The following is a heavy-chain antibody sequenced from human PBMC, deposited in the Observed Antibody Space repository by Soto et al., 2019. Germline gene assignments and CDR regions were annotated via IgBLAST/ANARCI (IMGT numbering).Heavy chain of an antibody. CDR2: ISSSTI. CDR1: GFTFSSYS. CDR3: ASRIAVAENWFDP. Sequence: GGSLRLSCAASGFTFSSYSMNWVRQAPGKGLEWVSYISSSTIYYADSVKGRFTISRDNAKNSLYLQMNSLRAEDTAVYYCASRIAVAENWFDPWGQGTLVTVSS. V-gene: IGHV3-48*01. J-gene: IGHJ5*02. D-gene: IGHD6-19*01.